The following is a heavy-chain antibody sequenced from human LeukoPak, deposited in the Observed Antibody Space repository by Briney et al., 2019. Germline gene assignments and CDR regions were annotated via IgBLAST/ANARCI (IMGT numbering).Heavy chain of an antibody. CDR2: IYYSGLT. Sequence: SETLSLTCTVSGGSVSGYYWTWIRQPPGKGLGWIGYIYYSGLTKYNPSLKSRVTISVDTSKNQLSLKLTSVTAADTAVYYCARLQPGKMGDYRGQGTLVTVSS. D-gene: IGHD1-26*01. CDR1: GGSVSGYY. CDR3: ARLQPGKMGDY. J-gene: IGHJ4*02. V-gene: IGHV4-59*08.